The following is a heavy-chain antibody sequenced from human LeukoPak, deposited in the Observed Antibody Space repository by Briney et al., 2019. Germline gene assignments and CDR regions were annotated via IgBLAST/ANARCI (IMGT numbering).Heavy chain of an antibody. CDR3: ARFSIYDILTGYEPFDY. D-gene: IGHD3-9*01. CDR1: GGSISSSSYY. V-gene: IGHV4-39*01. CDR2: IYYSGST. J-gene: IGHJ4*02. Sequence: SETLSLTCTVSGGSISSSSYYWGWIRQPPGKGLEWIGSIYYSGSTYYNPSLKSRVTISVDTSKNQFSLKLSSVTAADTAVYYCARFSIYDILTGYEPFDYWGQGTLVTVSS.